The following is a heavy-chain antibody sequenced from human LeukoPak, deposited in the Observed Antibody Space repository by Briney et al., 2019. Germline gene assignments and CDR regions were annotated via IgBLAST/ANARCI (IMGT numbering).Heavy chain of an antibody. CDR2: FDPEDGET. Sequence: ASVKVSCKASGYTFTSYYMHWVRQAPGKGLEWMGGFDPEDGETVYAQRFQGRVTMTEDTSTDTAYMELSSLRSEDTAVYYCATGSLRLGELSLGYWGQGTLVTVSS. D-gene: IGHD3-16*02. CDR1: GYTFTSYY. CDR3: ATGSLRLGELSLGY. V-gene: IGHV1-24*01. J-gene: IGHJ4*02.